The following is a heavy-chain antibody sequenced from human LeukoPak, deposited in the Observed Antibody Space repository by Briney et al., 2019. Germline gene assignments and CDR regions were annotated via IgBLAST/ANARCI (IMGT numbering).Heavy chain of an antibody. CDR2: ISYDGSNK. D-gene: IGHD4-17*01. J-gene: IGHJ4*02. Sequence: GGSLRLSCAISGFSFSSYGMHWVRQAPGKGLDWVAVISYDGSNKCHADSVKGRFTISRDNSKSSLFLQMNSLRAEDTAVYYCAKDLRPQIPYGESPRGTAPMGHLGQGTLVTVSS. V-gene: IGHV3-30*18. CDR1: GFSFSSYG. CDR3: AKDLRPQIPYGESPRGTAPMGH.